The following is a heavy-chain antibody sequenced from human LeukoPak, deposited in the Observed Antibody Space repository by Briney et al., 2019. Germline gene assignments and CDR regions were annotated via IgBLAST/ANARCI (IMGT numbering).Heavy chain of an antibody. CDR2: ISGSGGST. J-gene: IGHJ4*02. D-gene: IGHD3-10*01. V-gene: IGHV3-23*01. Sequence: GGSLRLSCAASGLTFSSYAMSWVGQAPGKGLEWVSAISGSGGSTYYADSVEGRFTISRDNSKNTLYLQMNSLRAEDTAVYYCAKPHYYGSGSYYGYWGQGTLVTVSS. CDR3: AKPHYYGSGSYYGY. CDR1: GLTFSSYA.